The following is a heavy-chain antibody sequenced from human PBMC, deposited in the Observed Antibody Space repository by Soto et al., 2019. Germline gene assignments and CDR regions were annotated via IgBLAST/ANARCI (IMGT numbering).Heavy chain of an antibody. CDR1: GFSLSTSGVG. CDR3: AHSCSGGSCYPNDYYGIDV. D-gene: IGHD2-15*01. CDR2: IYWDDDK. Sequence: QITLKESGPTLVKPTQTLTLTCTFSGFSLSTSGVGVGWIRQPPGQDLEWLALIYWDDDKRYSPSLKSRLTITKYTSKQQVVLTMTNMDPVDTATYYCAHSCSGGSCYPNDYYGIDVWGQGTTVTVSS. J-gene: IGHJ6*02. V-gene: IGHV2-5*02.